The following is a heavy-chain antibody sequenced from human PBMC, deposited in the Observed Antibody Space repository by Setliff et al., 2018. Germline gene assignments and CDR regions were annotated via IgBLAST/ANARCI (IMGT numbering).Heavy chain of an antibody. CDR3: AREGVDTRSSTDYRYYMDV. CDR2: TIPIFDTP. Sequence: AASVKVSCKASGGTFSSYGISWVRQAPGQGLEWMGGTIPIFDTPNYAQKFQERVTITTDKSTSTAYMELSSLRTEDTAVYYCAREGVDTRSSTDYRYYMDVWGKGTTVTVSS. J-gene: IGHJ6*03. D-gene: IGHD5-18*01. CDR1: GGTFSSYG. V-gene: IGHV1-69*05.